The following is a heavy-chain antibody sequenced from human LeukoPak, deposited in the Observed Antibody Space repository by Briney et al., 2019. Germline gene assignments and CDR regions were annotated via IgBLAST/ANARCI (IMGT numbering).Heavy chain of an antibody. CDR3: AKAAEDYYGSGIDY. CDR2: ISGSGGST. Sequence: GGSLRLSCAASGFTFSSYAMSWVRQAPGKGLEWVSAISGSGGSTYYAGSVKGRFTISRDNSKNTLYLQMNSLRAEDTAVYYCAKAAEDYYGSGIDYWGQGTLVTVSS. V-gene: IGHV3-23*01. CDR1: GFTFSSYA. D-gene: IGHD3-10*01. J-gene: IGHJ4*02.